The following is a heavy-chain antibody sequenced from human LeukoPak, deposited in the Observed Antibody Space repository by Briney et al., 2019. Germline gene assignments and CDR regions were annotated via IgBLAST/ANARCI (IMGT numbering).Heavy chain of an antibody. CDR3: ARGNYHGMDV. Sequence: GGSLRLSCAASGSTFSTYWMHWVRQAPGKGLVWVSSINSDASRTSHADSVKGRFTISRDNAKNTLYLQLNSLRAEDTAVYYCARGNYHGMDVWGQGTTVTVSS. J-gene: IGHJ6*02. V-gene: IGHV3-74*01. CDR2: INSDASRT. D-gene: IGHD3-10*01. CDR1: GSTFSTYW.